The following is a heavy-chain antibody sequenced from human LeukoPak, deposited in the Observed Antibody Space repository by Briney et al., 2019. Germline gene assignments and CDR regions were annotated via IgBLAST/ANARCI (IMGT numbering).Heavy chain of an antibody. CDR1: GYTLTELS. CDR3: ATAFWDPGYSYGFFDY. D-gene: IGHD5-18*01. CDR2: FDPEDGET. J-gene: IGHJ4*02. V-gene: IGHV1-24*01. Sequence: GASVKVSCKVSGYTLTELSMHWVRQAPGKGLEWMGGFDPEDGETIYAQKFQGRVTMTEDTSTDTAYMELSSLRSEDTAVYYCATAFWDPGYSYGFFDYWGQGTLVTVSS.